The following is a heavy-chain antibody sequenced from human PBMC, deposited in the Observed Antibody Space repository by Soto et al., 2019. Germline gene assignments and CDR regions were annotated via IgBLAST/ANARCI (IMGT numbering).Heavy chain of an antibody. CDR3: ARDRWGFGDSEGRGMDV. CDR2: IYYSGST. J-gene: IGHJ6*02. D-gene: IGHD4-17*01. CDR1: GGSISSGDYY. V-gene: IGHV4-30-4*01. Sequence: QVQLQESGPGLVKPSQTLSLTCTVSGGSISSGDYYWSWIRQPPGKGLEWIGYIYYSGSTYYNPSLKSRVTISVDTSKNQFSLKLSSVTAADTAVYYCARDRWGFGDSEGRGMDVWGQGTTVTVSS.